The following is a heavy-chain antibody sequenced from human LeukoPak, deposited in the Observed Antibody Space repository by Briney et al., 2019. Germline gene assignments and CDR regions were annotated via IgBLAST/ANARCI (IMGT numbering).Heavy chain of an antibody. V-gene: IGHV3-30*04. CDR1: GFTFSSYA. D-gene: IGHD3-22*01. CDR3: ARDGRGYYDSSGLDY. Sequence: GGSLRLSCAASGFTFSSYAMHWVRQVPGKGLEWVAVISYDGSNIYYADSLKGRFTISRDNSKNTLYLQVNSLRAEDTAVYYCARDGRGYYDSSGLDYWGQGTLVTVSS. J-gene: IGHJ4*02. CDR2: ISYDGSNI.